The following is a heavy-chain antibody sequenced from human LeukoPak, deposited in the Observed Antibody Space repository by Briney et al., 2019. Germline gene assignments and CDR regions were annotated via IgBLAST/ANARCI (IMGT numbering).Heavy chain of an antibody. J-gene: IGHJ5*02. CDR3: TIDIVLMVYATEP. CDR1: GFTFSNAW. Sequence: GGSLRLSCAASGFTFSNAWMNWVRQAPGKGLEWVGRIKSKTDGGTTDYAAPVKGRFTISRDDSKNTLYLQMNSLKTEDTAVYYCTIDIVLMVYATEPWGQGTLVTVSS. V-gene: IGHV3-15*07. D-gene: IGHD2-8*01. CDR2: IKSKTDGGTT.